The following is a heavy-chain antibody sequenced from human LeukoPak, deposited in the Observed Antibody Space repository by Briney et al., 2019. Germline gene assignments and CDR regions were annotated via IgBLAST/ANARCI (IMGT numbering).Heavy chain of an antibody. D-gene: IGHD6-13*01. CDR2: INPNSGGT. CDR3: ARRIAAAGTGEYYFDY. CDR1: GYTFTGYY. Sequence: WASVKVSCKASGYTFTGYYMHWVRQAPGQGLEWMGRINPNSGGTNYAQKFQGRVTMTRDTSISTAYMELSRLRSDDTAVYYCARRIAAAGTGEYYFDYWGQGTLVTVSS. V-gene: IGHV1-2*06. J-gene: IGHJ4*02.